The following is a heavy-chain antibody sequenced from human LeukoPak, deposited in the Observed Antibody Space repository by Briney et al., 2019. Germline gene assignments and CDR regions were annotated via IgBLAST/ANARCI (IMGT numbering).Heavy chain of an antibody. Sequence: SETLSLTCTVSGGSISSGGYYWSWIRQHPGKGLEWIGYIYYSGSTYYNPSLKSRVTISVDTSKNQFSLKLSSVTAADTAVYYCARGYSSSWSPKYFDYWGQGTLVTVSS. CDR1: GGSISSGGYY. CDR3: ARGYSSSWSPKYFDY. D-gene: IGHD6-13*01. J-gene: IGHJ4*02. V-gene: IGHV4-31*03. CDR2: IYYSGST.